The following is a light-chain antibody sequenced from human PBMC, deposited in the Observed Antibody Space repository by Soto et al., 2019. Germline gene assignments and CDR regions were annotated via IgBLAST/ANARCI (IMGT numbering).Light chain of an antibody. CDR3: QQYRSSPLT. CDR2: AAS. Sequence: EIVLTQSPGTLSLSPGERATLSCRASQSVSSYLAWYQQKPGQAPRLLIYAASSRATGIPDRFSGSGSGTDFTLTISRLEPEDFAVYYCQQYRSSPLTFGPGTEVDIK. CDR1: QSVSSY. J-gene: IGKJ3*01. V-gene: IGKV3-20*01.